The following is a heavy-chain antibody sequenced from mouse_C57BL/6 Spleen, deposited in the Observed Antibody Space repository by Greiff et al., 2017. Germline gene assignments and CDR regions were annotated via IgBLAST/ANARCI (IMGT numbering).Heavy chain of an antibody. CDR1: GFSLTSYG. Sequence: QVQLKESGPGLVAPSQSLSITCTVSGFSLTSYGVHWVRQPPGKGLEWLVVIWSDGSTTYNSALKSRLSISKDNSNSQVFLKMNSLQTDDTAMYYCARHDGSSYVGYFDVWGTGTTVTVSS. V-gene: IGHV2-6-1*01. CDR3: ARHDGSSYVGYFDV. J-gene: IGHJ1*03. CDR2: IWSDGST. D-gene: IGHD1-1*01.